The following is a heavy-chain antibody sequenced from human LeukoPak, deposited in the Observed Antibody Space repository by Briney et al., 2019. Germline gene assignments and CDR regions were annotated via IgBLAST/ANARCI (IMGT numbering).Heavy chain of an antibody. Sequence: PGGSLRLSCAASGFTFSDYYMSWIRQAPGKGLEWVSYISSSGSTIYYADSVKGRFTISRDNAKNSLYLQMNSLRAEDTAVYYCASGPPAMYSSGWPPWGQGTLVTVSS. CDR1: GFTFSDYY. V-gene: IGHV3-11*01. CDR3: ASGPPAMYSSGWPP. D-gene: IGHD6-19*01. CDR2: ISSSGSTI. J-gene: IGHJ5*02.